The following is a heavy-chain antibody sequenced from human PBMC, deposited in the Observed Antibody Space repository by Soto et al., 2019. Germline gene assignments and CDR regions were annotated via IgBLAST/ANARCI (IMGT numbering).Heavy chain of an antibody. CDR2: INHSGST. CDR1: GGSFSGYY. D-gene: IGHD3-3*01. Sequence: SETLSLTCAVCGGSFSGYYWSWIRQPPGKGLEWIGEINHSGSTNYNPSLKSRVTISVDTSKNQFSLKLSSVTAADTAVYYCARAVRITIFGVVITNYYYYGMDVWGQGTTVTVSS. V-gene: IGHV4-34*01. CDR3: ARAVRITIFGVVITNYYYYGMDV. J-gene: IGHJ6*02.